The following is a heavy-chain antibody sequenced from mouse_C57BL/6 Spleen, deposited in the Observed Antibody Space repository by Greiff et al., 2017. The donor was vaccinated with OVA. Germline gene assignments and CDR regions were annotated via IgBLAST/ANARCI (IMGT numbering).Heavy chain of an antibody. CDR2: IHPNSGST. J-gene: IGHJ1*03. CDR3: ARGYYGSSHGYCDV. CDR1: GYTFTSYW. D-gene: IGHD1-1*01. V-gene: IGHV1-64*01. Sequence: QVQLQQPGAELVKPGASVKLSCKASGYTFTSYWMHWVKQRPGQGLEWIGMIHPNSGSTNYNEKFKSKATLTVDKSSSTAYMQLSSLTSEDSAVYYCARGYYGSSHGYCDVWGTGTTVTVSS.